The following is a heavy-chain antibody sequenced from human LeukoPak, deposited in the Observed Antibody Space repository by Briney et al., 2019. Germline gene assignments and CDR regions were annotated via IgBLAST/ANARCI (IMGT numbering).Heavy chain of an antibody. CDR3: AREPPGSYYFDY. V-gene: IGHV1-46*01. CDR1: GYIFSNHY. CDR2: IRPSSGRA. D-gene: IGHD2-15*01. Sequence: GASVKVSCKTSGYIFSNHYIHWVRQAPGQGPEWMGIIRPSSGRADYTQKFQGRVTMTRDMSTTTVCMELTTLGSDDTAVYFCAREPPGSYYFDYWGQGTLVTVSS. J-gene: IGHJ4*02.